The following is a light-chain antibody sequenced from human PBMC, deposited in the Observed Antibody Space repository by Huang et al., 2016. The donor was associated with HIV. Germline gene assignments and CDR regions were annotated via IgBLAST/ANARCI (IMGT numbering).Light chain of an antibody. J-gene: IGKJ2*01. CDR1: QTINTN. CDR2: GSS. Sequence: ERVMTQSPGTLSVSPGERVTLSCRASQTINTNLAWYQQKPGQAPRLLIYGSSTRATGIPARFSGSGSGTEFTLTISSLQSEDFAVYYCQQYNNWPGTFGQGTKLEIK. CDR3: QQYNNWPGT. V-gene: IGKV3-15*01.